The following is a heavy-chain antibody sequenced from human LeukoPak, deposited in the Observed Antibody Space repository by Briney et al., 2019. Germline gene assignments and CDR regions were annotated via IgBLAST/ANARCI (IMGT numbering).Heavy chain of an antibody. V-gene: IGHV3-7*01. CDR3: ARPQEVVVYYFDY. Sequence: GSLRLSCAASGFTFSSYWMSWVRQAPGKGLEWVANIKQDGSEKYYVDSVKGRFTISRDNAKNSLYLQMNSLRAEDTAVYYCARPQEVVVYYFDYWGQGTLVTVSS. J-gene: IGHJ4*02. CDR1: GFTFSSYW. D-gene: IGHD3-22*01. CDR2: IKQDGSEK.